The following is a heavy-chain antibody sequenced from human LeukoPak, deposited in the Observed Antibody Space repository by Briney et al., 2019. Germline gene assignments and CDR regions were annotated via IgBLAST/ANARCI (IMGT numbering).Heavy chain of an antibody. CDR2: IYYSGST. J-gene: IGHJ4*02. CDR3: ARGYLDWTEGFDY. D-gene: IGHD3-9*01. CDR1: GGSISSGDYY. V-gene: IGHV4-30-4*01. Sequence: SETLSLTCTVSGGSISSGDYYWSWIRQPPGKGLEWIGYIYYSGSTYYNPSLKSRVTISGDTSKNQFSLKLSPVTAADTAVYYCARGYLDWTEGFDYWGQGTLVTVSS.